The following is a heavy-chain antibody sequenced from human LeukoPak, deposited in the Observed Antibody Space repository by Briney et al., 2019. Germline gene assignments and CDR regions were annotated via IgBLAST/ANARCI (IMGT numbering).Heavy chain of an antibody. D-gene: IGHD3-10*01. CDR3: ARDGYYYGPVDV. CDR1: VGSLSSGRYY. V-gene: IGHV4-61*01. CDR2: IYYSGST. Sequence: SETLSLTFAVPVGSLSSGRYYWSSIRQPPGKGLDWLGYIYYSGSTNYNPSLKSRVTISVDTSKNQFSLKLSSVTAADTAVYYCARDGYYYGPVDVWGKGTTVTVSS. J-gene: IGHJ6*04.